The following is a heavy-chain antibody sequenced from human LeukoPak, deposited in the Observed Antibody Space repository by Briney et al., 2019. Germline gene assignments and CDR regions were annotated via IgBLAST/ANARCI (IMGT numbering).Heavy chain of an antibody. CDR1: AFTFSSYG. V-gene: IGHV3-30*03. CDR3: SRNKIAASGTKWMDS. CDR2: ISYDGSNK. J-gene: IGHJ5*01. D-gene: IGHD6-13*01. Sequence: GRSLRLSCAASAFTFSSYGMHWVRQAPGKGLEWVAVISYDGSNKYYADSVKGRFTISRDNSKNTLFLQMSSLRAEDTAVYYCSRNKIAASGTKWMDSWGQGTLVTVSS.